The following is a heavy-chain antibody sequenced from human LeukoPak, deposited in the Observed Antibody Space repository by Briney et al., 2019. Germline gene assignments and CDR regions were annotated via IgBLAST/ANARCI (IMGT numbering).Heavy chain of an antibody. CDR3: ARGQLWKDY. CDR1: GFTFSDYY. V-gene: IGHV3-11*01. J-gene: IGHJ4*02. Sequence: GGSLRLSCIASGFTFSDYYMSWIRQAPGKGLEWVSYIRSSGSTMNYADSVKGRFTISRDNANNSLYLQMTSLRAEDTAMYYCARGQLWKDYWGQGALVTVSS. CDR2: IRSSGSTM. D-gene: IGHD3-10*01.